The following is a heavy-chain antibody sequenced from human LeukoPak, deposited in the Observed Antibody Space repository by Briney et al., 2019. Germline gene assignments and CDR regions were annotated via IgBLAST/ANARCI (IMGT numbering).Heavy chain of an antibody. Sequence: GSLRLSCAASGFTFSSYGMHWVRQAPGKGLEWVAVISYDGSNKYYADSVKGRFTISRDNSKNTLYLQMNSLRAEDTAVYYCAKALPFTVNLDYWGQGTLVTVSS. CDR2: ISYDGSNK. J-gene: IGHJ4*02. CDR3: AKALPFTVNLDY. V-gene: IGHV3-30*18. CDR1: GFTFSSYG. D-gene: IGHD4-17*01.